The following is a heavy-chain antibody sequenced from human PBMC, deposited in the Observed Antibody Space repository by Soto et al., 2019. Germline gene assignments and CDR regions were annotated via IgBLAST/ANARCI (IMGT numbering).Heavy chain of an antibody. J-gene: IGHJ4*02. CDR1: GXTFSSYT. CDR3: ARNSAGNYGMEY. D-gene: IGHD3-10*01. Sequence: LRLSCAASGXTFSSYTMNLVRQAPGEGLEWVSSISSSSNYIYYADSVKGRFTISRDNAKSSLFLQMNSLRAEDTAVYYCARNSAGNYGMEYWGQGSLVTVS. CDR2: ISSSSNYI. V-gene: IGHV3-21*06.